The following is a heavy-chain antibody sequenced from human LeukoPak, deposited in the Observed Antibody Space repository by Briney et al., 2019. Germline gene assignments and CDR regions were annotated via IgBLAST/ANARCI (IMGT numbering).Heavy chain of an antibody. V-gene: IGHV4-59*08. Sequence: SETLSLTCTVSGGSISSYYWNWIRQPPGKGLEWIGYIYYSGSTSYNPSLKSRVIISVDTSKNQFSLKLSSVTAADTAVYYCARRSGYYYGMDVWGQGTTVTVSS. CDR2: IYYSGST. D-gene: IGHD3-10*01. CDR3: ARRSGYYYGMDV. CDR1: GGSISSYY. J-gene: IGHJ6*02.